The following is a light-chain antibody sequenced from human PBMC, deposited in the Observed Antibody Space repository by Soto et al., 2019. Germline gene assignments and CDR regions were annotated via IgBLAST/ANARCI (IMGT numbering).Light chain of an antibody. CDR1: QSVSSY. Sequence: EIVLTQSPATLSLSPGERATLSCRASQSVSSYLAWYQQKPGQAPRLLIYGASTRATGIPARFSGSGSGTELTLTIRSLQSEDFAVYYCKQYNNWPITFGQGTRLEIK. CDR3: KQYNNWPIT. CDR2: GAS. J-gene: IGKJ5*01. V-gene: IGKV3-15*01.